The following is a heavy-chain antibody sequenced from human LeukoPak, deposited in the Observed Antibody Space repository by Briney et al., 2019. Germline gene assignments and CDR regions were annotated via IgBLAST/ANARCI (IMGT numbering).Heavy chain of an antibody. CDR3: ARVSYIAAAGTPGYYYMDV. J-gene: IGHJ6*03. CDR1: GGSISSYY. D-gene: IGHD6-13*01. CDR2: IYTSGST. Sequence: PSETLYLTCTVSGGSISSYYWSWIRQPAGKGLEWIGRIYTSGSTNYNPSLKSRVTMSVDTSKNQFSLKLSSVTAADTAVYYCARVSYIAAAGTPGYYYMDVRGKGTTVTVSS. V-gene: IGHV4-4*07.